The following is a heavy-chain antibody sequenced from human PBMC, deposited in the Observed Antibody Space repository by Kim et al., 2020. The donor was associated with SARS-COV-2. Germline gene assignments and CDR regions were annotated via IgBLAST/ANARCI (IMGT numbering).Heavy chain of an antibody. J-gene: IGHJ4*02. CDR2: FDPDDGDT. V-gene: IGHV1-24*01. CDR3: ATVLAIFGVVYFDY. Sequence: ASVKVSCKVSGYTLTTLSMHWVRQAPGQGLEWMGGFDPDDGDTIYAQKFQGRVTMTEDTSTGTAYMELSSLRSEDTAVYYCATVLAIFGVVYFDYWGQGTMVTVSS. D-gene: IGHD3-3*01. CDR1: GYTLTTLS.